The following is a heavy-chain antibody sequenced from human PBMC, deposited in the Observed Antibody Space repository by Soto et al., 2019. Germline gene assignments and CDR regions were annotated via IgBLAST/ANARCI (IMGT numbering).Heavy chain of an antibody. D-gene: IGHD1-7*01. CDR3: ARDPMIGNTDYGLDV. V-gene: IGHV3-74*01. CDR1: GFTFSTYW. Sequence: EVQLVESGGGLVQPGGSLRLSCAASGFTFSTYWMHWVRQPPGKGLVWVSRINNDGSNTAYADSVKGRFTISIDNAQSTLYLQMNSLRAEDTAVYYCARDPMIGNTDYGLDVWGQGTPVSVSS. J-gene: IGHJ6*02. CDR2: INNDGSNT.